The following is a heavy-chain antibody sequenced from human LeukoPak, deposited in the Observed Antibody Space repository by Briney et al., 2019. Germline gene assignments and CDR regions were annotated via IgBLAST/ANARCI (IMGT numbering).Heavy chain of an antibody. CDR2: ISYDGSNK. CDR3: AKDGYSLWWFGELLDY. D-gene: IGHD3-10*01. J-gene: IGHJ4*02. Sequence: GGSLRLSCAASGFTFSSYGMHWVRQAPGKGLEWVAVISYDGSNKYYADSVKGRFTISRDNSKNTLYLQMNSLRAEDTAVYYCAKDGYSLWWFGELLDYWGQGTLVTVSS. V-gene: IGHV3-30*18. CDR1: GFTFSSYG.